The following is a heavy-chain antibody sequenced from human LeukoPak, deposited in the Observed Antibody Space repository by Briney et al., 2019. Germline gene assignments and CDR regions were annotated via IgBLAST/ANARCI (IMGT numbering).Heavy chain of an antibody. Sequence: ASAKVSCEASGDTFNTYAISWVRQAPGQGLEWMGGIIPIFRTAHYAQNFQGRVTITADESTSTAYMELNNLRSEDTAVYYCARARLGELSPWDYWGQGTLVTVSS. CDR1: GDTFNTYA. CDR3: ARARLGELSPWDY. CDR2: IIPIFRTA. D-gene: IGHD3-16*02. V-gene: IGHV1-69*13. J-gene: IGHJ4*02.